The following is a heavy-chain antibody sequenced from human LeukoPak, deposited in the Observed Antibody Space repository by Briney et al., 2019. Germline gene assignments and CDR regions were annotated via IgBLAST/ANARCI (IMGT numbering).Heavy chain of an antibody. CDR1: GGSISSSSYH. Sequence: RSSETLSLTCTVSGGSISSSSYHWGWIRQPPGKGLEWIGSIYYSGSTYYNPSLKSRVTISVDTSKNQFSLKLTSVTAADTAVYYCGGSSNYRVWYFDYWGQGTLVTVSS. V-gene: IGHV4-39*01. D-gene: IGHD2-15*01. J-gene: IGHJ4*02. CDR3: GGSSNYRVWYFDY. CDR2: IYYSGST.